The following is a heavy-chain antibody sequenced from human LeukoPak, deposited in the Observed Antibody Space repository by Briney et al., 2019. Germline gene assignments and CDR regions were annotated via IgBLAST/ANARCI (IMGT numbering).Heavy chain of an antibody. D-gene: IGHD6-19*01. V-gene: IGHV4-59*01. CDR1: GGSISSYY. CDR2: IYYSGST. J-gene: IGHJ4*02. CDR3: ATAPIYSSGWYPINY. Sequence: SETLSLTCTVSGGSISSYYWSWIRQPPGKGLEWIGYIYYSGSTNYNPSLKSRVTISVDTSKNQFSLKLSSVTAADTAVYYCATAPIYSSGWYPINYWGQGTLVTVSS.